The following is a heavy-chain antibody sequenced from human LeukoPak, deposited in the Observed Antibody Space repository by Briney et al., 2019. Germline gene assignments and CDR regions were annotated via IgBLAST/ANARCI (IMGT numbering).Heavy chain of an antibody. CDR3: ARANRVSLYYFDY. CDR2: IYHSGRT. J-gene: IGHJ4*02. D-gene: IGHD5/OR15-5a*01. CDR1: GGSISSYY. Sequence: SETLSLTCTVSGGSISSYYWGWIRPPPAKGREWMGSIYHSGRTYYKPSLKSRVTISVDTSKNQFSLKLSSVTAADTAVYYCARANRVSLYYFDYWGQGTLVTVSS. V-gene: IGHV4-38-2*02.